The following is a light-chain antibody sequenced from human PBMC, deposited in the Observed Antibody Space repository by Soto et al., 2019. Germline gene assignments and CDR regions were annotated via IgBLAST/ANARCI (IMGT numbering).Light chain of an antibody. CDR1: NIGSKT. Sequence: SYELTQPPSVSVAPGQTAMMTCGGNNIGSKTVHWYQQKPGQAPVLVVYDDRARPSGIPERFSGSNSGNTATLTISTVAVGDEADYYCQVWDSSSDHVEFGGGTKVIVL. CDR2: DDR. V-gene: IGLV3-21*02. CDR3: QVWDSSSDHVE. J-gene: IGLJ2*01.